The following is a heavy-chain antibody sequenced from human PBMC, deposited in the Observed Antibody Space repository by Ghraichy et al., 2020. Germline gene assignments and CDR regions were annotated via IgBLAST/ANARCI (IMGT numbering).Heavy chain of an antibody. Sequence: LSLTCAASGFTFSSYSMNWVRQAPGKGLEWVSYISSSSSTIYYADSVKGRFTISRDNAKNSLYLQMNSLRDEDTAVYYCARVSPADITMIVVVHREPFDYWGQGTLVTVSS. CDR3: ARVSPADITMIVVVHREPFDY. CDR2: ISSSSSTI. CDR1: GFTFSSYS. D-gene: IGHD3-22*01. V-gene: IGHV3-48*02. J-gene: IGHJ4*02.